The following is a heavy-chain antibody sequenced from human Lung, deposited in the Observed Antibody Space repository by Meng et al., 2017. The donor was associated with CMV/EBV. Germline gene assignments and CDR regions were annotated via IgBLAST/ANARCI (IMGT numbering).Heavy chain of an antibody. CDR1: WISRSTSEVG. V-gene: IGHV2-5*02. D-gene: IGHD2-2*01. CDR3: ALFTRSWFDP. J-gene: IGHJ5*02. Sequence: ITLEAAGPTLVKPPQPLTLTSAFSWISRSTSEVGVGWIRQPPGKALEWLAVIYWDDDKRYSPSLKSRLTITKDTSKNQVVLTLTNMDPVDTATYYCALFTRSWFDPWGQGTLVTVSS. CDR2: IYWDDDK.